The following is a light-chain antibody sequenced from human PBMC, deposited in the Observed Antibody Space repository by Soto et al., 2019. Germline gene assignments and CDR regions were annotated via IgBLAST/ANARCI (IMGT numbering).Light chain of an antibody. CDR3: QQRSNWPRT. CDR2: DAS. V-gene: IGKV3-11*01. Sequence: EIVLTQSPATLSLSPGERATLSCRASQSVSSYLAWYQQKPGQAPRLLIYDASNRATGIPARFSGSGSGTDFTLTISSQEPEDFAVYDCQQRSNWPRTFGQGTKVEIK. J-gene: IGKJ1*01. CDR1: QSVSSY.